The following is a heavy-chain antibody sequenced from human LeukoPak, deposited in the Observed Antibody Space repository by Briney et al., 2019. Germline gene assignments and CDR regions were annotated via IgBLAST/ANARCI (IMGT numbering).Heavy chain of an antibody. CDR3: ARTPSRRIVVPAAMDY. CDR1: GFTFSSYA. V-gene: IGHV3-30*04. CDR2: ISYGGSNK. Sequence: GRSLRLSCAASGFTFSSYAMHWVRQAPGKGLEWVAVISYGGSNKYYADSVKGRFTISRDNSKDTLYLQMNSLRAEDTAVYYCARTPSRRIVVPAAMDYWGQGTLVTVSS. D-gene: IGHD2-2*01. J-gene: IGHJ4*02.